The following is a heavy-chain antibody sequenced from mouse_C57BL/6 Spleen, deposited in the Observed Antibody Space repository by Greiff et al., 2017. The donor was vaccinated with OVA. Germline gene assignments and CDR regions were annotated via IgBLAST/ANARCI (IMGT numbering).Heavy chain of an antibody. D-gene: IGHD1-1*01. J-gene: IGHJ1*03. CDR1: GFTFSSYA. CDR2: ISDGGSYT. V-gene: IGHV5-4*01. Sequence: EVQVVESGGGLVKPGGSLKLSCAASGFTFSSYAMSWVRQTPEKRLEWVATISDGGSYTYYPDNVKGRFTIARDNAKNNLYLQMSHLKSEDTDMYYCARGSDYYGSSYCYFDVWGTGTTVTVSS. CDR3: ARGSDYYGSSYCYFDV.